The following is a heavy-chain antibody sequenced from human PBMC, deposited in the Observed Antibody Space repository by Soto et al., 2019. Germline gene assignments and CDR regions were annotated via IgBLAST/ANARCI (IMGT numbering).Heavy chain of an antibody. CDR2: INRDGTNT. CDR3: VPAENS. J-gene: IGHJ5*02. V-gene: IGHV3-74*01. Sequence: GGSLRLSCAASGFPFSSSWMHWVRQTPGKGLVWVSLINRDGTNTNYADSVKGRFTISRDNAKNTLYLQMDSLRPEDTAVYYCVPAENSWGQGTLVTVSS. CDR1: GFPFSSSW.